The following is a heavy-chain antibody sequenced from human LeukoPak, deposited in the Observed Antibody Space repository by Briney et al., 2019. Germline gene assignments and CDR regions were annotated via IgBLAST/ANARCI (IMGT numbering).Heavy chain of an antibody. Sequence: GGSLRLSCAASGFTFDDYAMHWVRQAPGKGLEWVSGISWNSGSIGYADSVKGRLTVSRDNAKNTLHLQMNSLRVEDTAVYYCAREMGSSSYVLDIWGQGTMVTVSS. CDR1: GFTFDDYA. J-gene: IGHJ3*02. V-gene: IGHV3-9*01. D-gene: IGHD2-15*01. CDR2: ISWNSGSI. CDR3: AREMGSSSYVLDI.